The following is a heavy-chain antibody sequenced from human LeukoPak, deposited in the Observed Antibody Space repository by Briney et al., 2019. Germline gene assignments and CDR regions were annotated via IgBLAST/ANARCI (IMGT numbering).Heavy chain of an antibody. CDR1: GGTFSSYA. V-gene: IGHV1-24*01. CDR2: FDPEDGET. D-gene: IGHD3-22*01. CDR3: ASLYYYDSSGYYGFSN. J-gene: IGHJ4*02. Sequence: ASVKVSCKASGGTFSSYAISWVRQAPGKGLEWMGGFDPEDGETIYAQKFQGRVTMTEDTSTDTAYMELSSLRSEDTAVYYCASLYYYDSSGYYGFSNWGQGTLVTVSS.